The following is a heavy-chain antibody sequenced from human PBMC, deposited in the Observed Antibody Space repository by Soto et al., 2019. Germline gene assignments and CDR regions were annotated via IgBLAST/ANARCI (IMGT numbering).Heavy chain of an antibody. V-gene: IGHV3-53*01. J-gene: IGHJ6*02. CDR3: ARGGVLFLEWLLSSSDYYYGMDV. CDR1: GFTVSSKY. D-gene: IGHD3-3*01. CDR2: IYSGGST. Sequence: GGSLRLSCAASGFTVSSKYMSGVRKETGKGREWVSVIYSGGSTYYADSVKGRFTISRDNSKNTLYLQMNSLRAEDTAVYYCARGGVLFLEWLLSSSDYYYGMDVWGQGTTVTVSS.